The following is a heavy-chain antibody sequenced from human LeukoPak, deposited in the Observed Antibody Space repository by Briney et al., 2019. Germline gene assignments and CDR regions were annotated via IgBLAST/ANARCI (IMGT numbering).Heavy chain of an antibody. CDR3: ARLRPSIGAAGTFDY. Sequence: SETLSLTCTVSGGSISSYYWSWIRQPPGKGLEWIGYIYYTGSTKYNASLKSRVTISVDTSKNLFSLKVSSVTAADTAVYYCARLRPSIGAAGTFDYWGQGTLVTVSS. CDR2: IYYTGST. J-gene: IGHJ4*02. V-gene: IGHV4-59*08. CDR1: GGSISSYY. D-gene: IGHD6-13*01.